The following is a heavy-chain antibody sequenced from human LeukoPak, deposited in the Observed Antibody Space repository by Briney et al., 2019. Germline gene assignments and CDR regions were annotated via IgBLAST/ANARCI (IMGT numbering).Heavy chain of an antibody. CDR2: IYYSGST. CDR1: GYSITSGYY. V-gene: IGHV4-59*08. Sequence: PSETLSLTCTVSGYSITSGYYWGWIRQPPGKGLEWIGYIYYSGSTNYNPSLKSRVTISVDTSKNQFSLKLSSVTAADTAVYYCARHGGLAVAGEFDYWGQGTLVTVSS. J-gene: IGHJ4*02. CDR3: ARHGGLAVAGEFDY. D-gene: IGHD6-19*01.